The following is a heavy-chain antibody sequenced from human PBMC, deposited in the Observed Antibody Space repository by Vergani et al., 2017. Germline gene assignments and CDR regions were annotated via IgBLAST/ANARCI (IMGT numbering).Heavy chain of an antibody. D-gene: IGHD5-12*01. CDR2: IYTSGIT. CDR3: ARLAKGGVDAFDI. Sequence: QVQLQESGPGLVKPSQTLSLTCTVSGGSISSGSYYWSWIRQPAGKGLEWIGRIYTSGITNYNPSLKSRVTISVDTSKNQFSLKLSSVTAAYTAVYYCARLAKGGVDAFDIWGQGTMVTVSS. CDR1: GGSISSGSYY. J-gene: IGHJ3*02. V-gene: IGHV4-61*02.